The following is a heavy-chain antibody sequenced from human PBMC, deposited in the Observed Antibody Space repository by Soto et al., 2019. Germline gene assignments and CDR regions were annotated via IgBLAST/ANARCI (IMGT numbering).Heavy chain of an antibody. CDR1: GFTFSSYG. J-gene: IGHJ4*02. CDR3: ASSLSYGDYANY. CDR2: ISYDGSNK. V-gene: IGHV3-30*03. Sequence: QVQLVESGGGVVQPGRSLRLSCAASGFTFSSYGMHWVRQAPGKGLEWVAVISYDGSNKYYADSVKGRFTISRDNSKNPLYLQMKSLRAEDTAVYYCASSLSYGDYANYWGQGTLVTVSS. D-gene: IGHD4-17*01.